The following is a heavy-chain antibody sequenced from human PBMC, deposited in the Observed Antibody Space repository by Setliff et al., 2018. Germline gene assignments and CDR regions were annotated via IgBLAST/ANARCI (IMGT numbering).Heavy chain of an antibody. CDR1: GGSISSGSNY. CDR2: IDPSGNT. Sequence: PSETLSLTCTVSGGSISSGSNYWSWIRQPAGRGLEWIGHIDPSGNTNYHPSLKSRVTISVDTSKNQFSLRRTSVTAADTAAYYCARLGRSPTSARWYYMDVWGTGTTVTVSS. CDR3: ARLGRSPTSARWYYMDV. V-gene: IGHV4-61*09. D-gene: IGHD7-27*01. J-gene: IGHJ6*03.